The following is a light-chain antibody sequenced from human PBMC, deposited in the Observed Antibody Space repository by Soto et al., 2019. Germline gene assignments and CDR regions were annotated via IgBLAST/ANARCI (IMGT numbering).Light chain of an antibody. CDR3: QQYGRSPPWT. V-gene: IGKV3-20*01. Sequence: ILTQSPATLSLSPGERATVSCRASRSISDSYLFWYQQKPGQAPRLLIYGASTRATGIPDRFSGSGSGTDFTLTISRLEPEDFAMYYCQQYGRSPPWTFGQGTKVDIK. J-gene: IGKJ1*01. CDR1: RSISDSY. CDR2: GAS.